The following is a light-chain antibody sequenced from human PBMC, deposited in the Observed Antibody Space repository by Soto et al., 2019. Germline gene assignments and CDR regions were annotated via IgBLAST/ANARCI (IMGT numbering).Light chain of an antibody. CDR1: QRGLSSFNNKKY. J-gene: IGKJ1*01. V-gene: IGKV4-1*01. Sequence: DIVMTQSPDSLAVSLGERATINCKSSQRGLSSFNNKKYLAWFQQKPGQPPKLLVSWASTRESGVPARFSGIGSASDSTLTISSHQAEDVAVYWCQQYYSAPLTFGQGTKVEIK. CDR2: WAS. CDR3: QQYYSAPLT.